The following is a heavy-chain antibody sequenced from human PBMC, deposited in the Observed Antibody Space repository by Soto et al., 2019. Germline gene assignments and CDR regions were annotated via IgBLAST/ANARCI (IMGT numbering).Heavy chain of an antibody. CDR3: AKDLRTNMVRGMGYFDY. CDR2: ISGSSGST. Sequence: EVQLLESGGGLVQPGGSLRLSCAASGFTFSSYAMSWVRQAPGNGLEWVSGISGSSGSTYYADSVKGRFTISRDNSKNTLYLQMNSLRAEDTAVYYCAKDLRTNMVRGMGYFDYWGQGTLVTVSS. D-gene: IGHD3-10*01. J-gene: IGHJ4*02. V-gene: IGHV3-23*01. CDR1: GFTFSSYA.